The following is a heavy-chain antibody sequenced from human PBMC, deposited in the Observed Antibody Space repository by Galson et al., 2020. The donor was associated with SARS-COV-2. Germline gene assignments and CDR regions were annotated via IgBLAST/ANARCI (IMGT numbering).Heavy chain of an antibody. D-gene: IGHD3-3*01. CDR3: ARGVPNFDY. J-gene: IGHJ4*02. Sequence: GGSLRLSCAASGFTFSSYEMNWVRQAPGKGLEWVSYISSSGSTIYYADYVKGRFTISRDNAKNSLYLQMNSRRAEDTAVYYCARGVPNFDYWGQGTLVTVSA. CDR2: ISSSGSTI. CDR1: GFTFSSYE. V-gene: IGHV3-48*03.